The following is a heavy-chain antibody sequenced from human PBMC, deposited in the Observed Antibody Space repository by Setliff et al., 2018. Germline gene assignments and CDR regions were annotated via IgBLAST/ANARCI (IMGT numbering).Heavy chain of an antibody. CDR1: GYSFTDYW. CDR2: IYPGNADT. Sequence: PGESLKISCKGSGYSFTDYWIAWVRQTPGKGLEWMGTIYPGNADTRYSPSFQGQVTISTDTSINTAFLQWNNLKASGTAVYYCARRGERFFNWFDPWGQGTLFTVSS. D-gene: IGHD2-21*01. J-gene: IGHJ5*02. V-gene: IGHV5-51*01. CDR3: ARRGERFFNWFDP.